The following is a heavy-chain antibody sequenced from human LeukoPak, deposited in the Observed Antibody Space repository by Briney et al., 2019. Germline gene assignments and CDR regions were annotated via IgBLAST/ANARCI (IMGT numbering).Heavy chain of an antibody. CDR1: GYTFTSYY. CDR2: INPSGGCT. CDR3: ARWVVPAAITDY. D-gene: IGHD2-2*02. J-gene: IGHJ4*02. V-gene: IGHV1-46*01. Sequence: ASVKVSCKASGYTFTSYYMHWVRQAPGQGLEWMGIINPSGGCTSYAQKFQGRVTMTRDTSTSTVYMELSSLRSEDTAVYYCARWVVPAAITDYWGQGTLVTVSS.